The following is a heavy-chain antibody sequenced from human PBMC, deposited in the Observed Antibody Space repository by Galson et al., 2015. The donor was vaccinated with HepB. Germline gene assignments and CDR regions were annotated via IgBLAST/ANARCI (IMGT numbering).Heavy chain of an antibody. J-gene: IGHJ1*01. D-gene: IGHD3-22*01. V-gene: IGHV4-38-2*02. CDR3: ARDGYDSSGYPSDFQH. CDR2: IYHSGST. Sequence: SETLSLTCTVSGYSISSGYYWGWIRQPPGKGLEWIGSIYHSGSTYYNPSLKSRVTISVDTSKNQFSLKLSSVTAADTAVYYCARDGYDSSGYPSDFQHWGQGTLVTVSS. CDR1: GYSISSGYY.